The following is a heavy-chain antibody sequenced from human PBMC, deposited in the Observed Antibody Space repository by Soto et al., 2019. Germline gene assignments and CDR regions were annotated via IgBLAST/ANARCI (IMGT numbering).Heavy chain of an antibody. CDR1: GGFISGYY. CDR3: ERESTVAGTDNWFES. Sequence: EALSVTCTLSGGFISGYYWSWIRHPAGKGLEWIGRIYTSGSTKYSPSLKSRATMSVDTSKKQFSLKLNSVTAADTAVYYCERESTVAGTDNWFESWGQGTVVTVSS. CDR2: IYTSGST. D-gene: IGHD6-13*01. V-gene: IGHV4-4*07. J-gene: IGHJ5*01.